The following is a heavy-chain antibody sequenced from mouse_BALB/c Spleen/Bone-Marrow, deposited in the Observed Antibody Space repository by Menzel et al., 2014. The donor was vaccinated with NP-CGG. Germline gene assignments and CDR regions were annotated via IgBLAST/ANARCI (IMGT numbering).Heavy chain of an antibody. J-gene: IGHJ2*01. CDR2: ISDGGSYT. D-gene: IGHD2-4*01. CDR1: GFTFSDYY. Sequence: VQLKESGGGLVKPGGSLKISCAASGFTFSDYYMYWVRQTPGKRLEWVATISDGGSYTYYPDSVKGRFTISRDNAKNNLYLQMSSLKSEDTAMYYCARVSYDYFDYWGQGTTLTVSS. V-gene: IGHV5-4*02. CDR3: ARVSYDYFDY.